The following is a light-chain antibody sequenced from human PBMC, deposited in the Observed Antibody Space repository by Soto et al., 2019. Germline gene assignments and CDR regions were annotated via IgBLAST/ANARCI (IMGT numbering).Light chain of an antibody. CDR1: SSDVGAYDY. CDR2: DVS. Sequence: QSVLTQPRSVSGSPGQSVTISCTGTSSDVGAYDYVSWYQQHPGKTPKFLIYDVSKRPSGVPDRFSGSKSGNTASLTISGLQAEDEADYYCCSYAGSPVVFGTGTKLTVL. V-gene: IGLV2-11*01. J-gene: IGLJ1*01. CDR3: CSYAGSPVV.